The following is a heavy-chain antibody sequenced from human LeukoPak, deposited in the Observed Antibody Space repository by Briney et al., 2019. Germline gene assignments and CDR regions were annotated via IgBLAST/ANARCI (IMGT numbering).Heavy chain of an antibody. CDR2: INSDGRST. D-gene: IGHD2-15*01. J-gene: IGHJ4*02. CDR3: ARGGYYYFDY. Sequence: PGGSLRLSCAASGFTFSSSWMHWVRQAPGKGLVWVSRINSDGRSTSYADSVKGRFTISRDNAKNTLFLQMNSLRVEDTAVYYCARGGYYYFDYWGQGTLVTVSS. CDR1: GFTFSSSW. V-gene: IGHV3-74*01.